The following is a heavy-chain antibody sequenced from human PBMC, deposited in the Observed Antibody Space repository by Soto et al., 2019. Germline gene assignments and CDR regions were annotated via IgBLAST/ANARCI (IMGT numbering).Heavy chain of an antibody. D-gene: IGHD3-22*01. V-gene: IGHV1-2*02. CDR2: SNPNSGGT. CDR3: ARAPAYYDSSGYYPFDY. CDR1: GYTFTGYY. Sequence: QVQLVQSGAEVKKPGASVKVSCKASGYTFTGYYMHWVRQAPGQGLEWMGWSNPNSGGTNYAQKFQGRVTITADESTSTAYMELSSLRSEDTAVYYCARAPAYYDSSGYYPFDYWGQGTLVTVSS. J-gene: IGHJ4*02.